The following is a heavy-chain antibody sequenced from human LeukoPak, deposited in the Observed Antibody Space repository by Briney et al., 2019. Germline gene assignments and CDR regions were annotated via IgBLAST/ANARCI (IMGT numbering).Heavy chain of an antibody. V-gene: IGHV1-69*13. D-gene: IGHD3-3*01. CDR3: ARCTIFGVVYYYYYSMDV. CDR2: IIPIFGTA. CDR1: GGTFSSYA. J-gene: IGHJ6*01. Sequence: SVKVSCKASGGTFSSYAISWVRQAPGQGLEWMGGIIPIFGTANYAQKFQGRVTITADESTSTAYMELSSLRSEDTAVYYCARCTIFGVVYYYYYSMDVWGQGTTVTVSS.